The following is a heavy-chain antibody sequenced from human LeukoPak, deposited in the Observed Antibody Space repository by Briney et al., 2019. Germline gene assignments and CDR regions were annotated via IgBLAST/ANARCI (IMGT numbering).Heavy chain of an antibody. CDR1: GGSISSGGYY. J-gene: IGHJ5*02. CDR3: AGDYRLPNYNWFDP. V-gene: IGHV4-31*03. CDR2: IYYSGST. Sequence: SQTLSLTCTVSGGSISSGGYYWSWIRQHPGKGLEWIGYIYYSGSTYYNPSLKSRVTISVDTSKNQFSLKLSSVTAADTAVYYCAGDYRLPNYNWFDPWGQGTLVTVSS. D-gene: IGHD5-18*01.